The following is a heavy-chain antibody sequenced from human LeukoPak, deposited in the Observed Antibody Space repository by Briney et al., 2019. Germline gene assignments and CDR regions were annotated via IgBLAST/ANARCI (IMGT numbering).Heavy chain of an antibody. CDR1: GFTFSTHS. CDR2: ISASSNFI. CDR3: ARPATGYCSSAGCHWDS. Sequence: NPGGSLRLSCAASGFTFSTHSMYWVRQAPGKGLEWVSSISASSNFIHYAESVRGRFTISRDNAKNSLYLQMNSPGAQDTAVYYCARPATGYCSSAGCHWDSWGQGTLVTVSS. J-gene: IGHJ4*02. D-gene: IGHD2-2*01. V-gene: IGHV3-21*01.